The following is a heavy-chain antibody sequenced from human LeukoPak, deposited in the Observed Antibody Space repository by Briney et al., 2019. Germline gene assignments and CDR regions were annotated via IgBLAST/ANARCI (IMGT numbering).Heavy chain of an antibody. J-gene: IGHJ3*02. CDR3: ARVGRMRIAVAGARAFDI. V-gene: IGHV3-11*06. D-gene: IGHD6-19*01. CDR2: ISSSSSYT. CDR1: GFIFSDYY. Sequence: PGGSLRLSCAASGFIFSDYYMSWIRQAPGKGLEWVSYISSSSSYTNYADSVKGRFTISRDNAKNSLYLQMNSLRAEDTAVYYCARVGRMRIAVAGARAFDIWGQGTMVTVSS.